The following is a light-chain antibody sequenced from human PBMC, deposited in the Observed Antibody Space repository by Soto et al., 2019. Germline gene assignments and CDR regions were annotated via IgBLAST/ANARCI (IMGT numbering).Light chain of an antibody. CDR3: QHYNSYSEA. V-gene: IGKV1-5*03. CDR1: QTISIW. J-gene: IGKJ1*01. Sequence: DIQMTQSPSTLYGSVGDRVTITCRASQTISIWLAWYQQKPGKAPKLLIYKASTLKSGVPSRFSGSGSGTEFTLTISSLQPDDFATYYCQHYNSYSEAFGQGTKVDIK. CDR2: KAS.